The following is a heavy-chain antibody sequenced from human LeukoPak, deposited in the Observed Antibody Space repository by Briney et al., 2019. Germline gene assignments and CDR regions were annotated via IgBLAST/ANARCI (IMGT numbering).Heavy chain of an antibody. J-gene: IGHJ4*02. Sequence: SETLSLTCAVYGGSFSGYYWSWIRQPPGKGLEWIGEINHSGSTNYNPSLKSRVTISVDTSKNQFSLKLSSVTAADTAVYYCARGGYSYGYEIDYWGQGTLVTVSS. CDR3: ARGGYSYGYEIDY. CDR1: GGSFSGYY. D-gene: IGHD5-18*01. V-gene: IGHV4-34*01. CDR2: INHSGST.